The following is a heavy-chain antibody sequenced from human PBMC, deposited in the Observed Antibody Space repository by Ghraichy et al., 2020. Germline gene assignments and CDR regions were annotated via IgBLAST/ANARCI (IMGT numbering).Heavy chain of an antibody. CDR3: ARSITIFGVVIPYFDY. Sequence: LSLTCAASGFTFSSYSMNWVRQAPGKGLEWVSSISSSSSYIYYADSVKGRFTISRDNAKNSLYLQMNSLRAEDTAVYYCARSITIFGVVIPYFDYWGQGTLVTVSS. V-gene: IGHV3-21*01. D-gene: IGHD3-3*01. J-gene: IGHJ4*02. CDR2: ISSSSSYI. CDR1: GFTFSSYS.